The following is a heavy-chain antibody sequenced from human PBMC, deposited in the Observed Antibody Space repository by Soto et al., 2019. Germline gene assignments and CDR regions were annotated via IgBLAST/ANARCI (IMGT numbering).Heavy chain of an antibody. J-gene: IGHJ4*02. CDR3: AKEVVRTGVQY. CDR2: ISGSGGST. D-gene: IGHD3-10*01. V-gene: IGHV3-23*01. Sequence: GGSLRLSCAASGFTFSNYAMTWVRQAPGRGLEWVSSISGSGGSTYYADSVKGRFIISRDNSKNTLYLQMNSLRAEDTALYFCAKEVVRTGVQYWGQGVLVTVS. CDR1: GFTFSNYA.